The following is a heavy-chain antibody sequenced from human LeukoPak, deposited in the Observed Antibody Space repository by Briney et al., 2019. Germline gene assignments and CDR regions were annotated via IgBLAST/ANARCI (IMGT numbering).Heavy chain of an antibody. CDR3: AKASEAAAGSLDY. J-gene: IGHJ4*02. Sequence: GRSLRLSCAASGFTFDDYAMHWVRQAPGKGLEWVSGISWNSGSIGYADSVKGRFTISRDNAKNSLYLQMNSLRAEDTASYYCAKASEAAAGSLDYWGQGTLVTVSS. D-gene: IGHD6-13*01. CDR1: GFTFDDYA. V-gene: IGHV3-9*01. CDR2: ISWNSGSI.